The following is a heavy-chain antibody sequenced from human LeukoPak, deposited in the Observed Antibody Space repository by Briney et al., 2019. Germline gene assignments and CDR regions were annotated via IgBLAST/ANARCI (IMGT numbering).Heavy chain of an antibody. CDR3: GTEGRDAYNYAFDI. CDR1: GFIFSDHY. CDR2: SRSKAQSYST. Sequence: GGSLRHSCAVSGFIFSDHYMDWVRQAPGKGLELVARSRSKAQSYSTTYAPSVAGRFTISRDASKDLLYLQMNSLKTEDTAVYYCGTEGRDAYNYAFDIWGQGTMVTVSS. D-gene: IGHD5-24*01. J-gene: IGHJ3*02. V-gene: IGHV3-72*01.